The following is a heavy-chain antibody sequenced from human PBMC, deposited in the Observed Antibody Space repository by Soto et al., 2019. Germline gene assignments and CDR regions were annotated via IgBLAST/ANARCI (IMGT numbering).Heavy chain of an antibody. D-gene: IGHD2-21*01. J-gene: IGHJ4*02. CDR3: VKSPDYGGSMYYFDY. Sequence: EVQLSESGGGLVQPGGSLRLSCAASGFTFNRFAVSWVRQAPGKGLEWVSAISGGGGGTFYADSVKGRFSISRDNSKNALYLQVNSLRAEDTAVYYCVKSPDYGGSMYYFDYWGQGTLVTVSS. V-gene: IGHV3-23*01. CDR1: GFTFNRFA. CDR2: ISGGGGGT.